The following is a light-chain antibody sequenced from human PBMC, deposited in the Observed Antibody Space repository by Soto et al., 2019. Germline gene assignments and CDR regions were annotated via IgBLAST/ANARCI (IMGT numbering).Light chain of an antibody. CDR1: QSVSSN. CDR2: GAS. CDR3: HQYNSWPRT. V-gene: IGKV3-15*01. J-gene: IGKJ1*01. Sequence: EIVMTQSPATLSVSPGERATLSCRASQSVSSNLAWYQQKPGQAPRLLIYGASTRATGIPARFSGSGSGTEFTLTISSLQSEDSAVYHCHQYNSWPRTFGQGTKVDIK.